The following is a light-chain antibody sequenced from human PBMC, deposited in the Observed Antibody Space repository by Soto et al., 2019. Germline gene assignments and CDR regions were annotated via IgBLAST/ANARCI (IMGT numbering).Light chain of an antibody. CDR2: EAT. V-gene: IGLV2-23*01. CDR1: SSDVGSYNF. CDR3: CSYAGSSTWV. J-gene: IGLJ3*02. Sequence: QSVLTQPASVSGSPGQSISISCTGSSSDVGSYNFVSWYQQYPGKAPKLIIHEATKRPPGISDRFSASKSGTTASLTISGLQAEDEAHYFCCSYAGSSTWVFGGGTQLTVL.